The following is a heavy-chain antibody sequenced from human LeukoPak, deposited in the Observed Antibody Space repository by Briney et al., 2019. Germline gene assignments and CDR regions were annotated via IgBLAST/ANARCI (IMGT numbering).Heavy chain of an antibody. CDR1: GHTLTELS. CDR2: LDPEAGEM. V-gene: IGHV1-24*01. D-gene: IGHD1-26*01. Sequence: ASVKVSCKVSGHTLTELSLHWVRQAPGKGLEWMGGLDPEAGEMIYSQKFQGRVTMTEDTSTDIAYMEMSSLRSEDTAVSYCATGRTWWDLLNYWGQGTLVTVSS. J-gene: IGHJ4*02. CDR3: ATGRTWWDLLNY.